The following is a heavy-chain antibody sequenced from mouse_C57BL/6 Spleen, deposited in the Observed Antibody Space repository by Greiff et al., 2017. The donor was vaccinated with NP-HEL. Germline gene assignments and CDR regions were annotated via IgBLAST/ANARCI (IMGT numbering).Heavy chain of an antibody. D-gene: IGHD2-5*01. V-gene: IGHV1-64*01. CDR3: ARSSYYSNYGDY. Sequence: QVQLQQPGAELVKPGASVKLSCKASGYTFTSYWMHWVKQRPGQGLEWIGMIHPNSGSTNYNEKFKSKATLTVDKSSSTAYMQLSSLTSEDSAVYYCARSSYYSNYGDYWGQGTTLTVSS. CDR1: GYTFTSYW. CDR2: IHPNSGST. J-gene: IGHJ2*01.